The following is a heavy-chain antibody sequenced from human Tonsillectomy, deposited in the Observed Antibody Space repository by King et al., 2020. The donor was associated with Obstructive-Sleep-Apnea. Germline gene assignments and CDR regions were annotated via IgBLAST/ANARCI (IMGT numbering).Heavy chain of an antibody. CDR2: IYHSGST. J-gene: IGHJ6*02. Sequence: VQLQESGPGLVKPSGTLSLTCAVSGGSISSNNWWSWVRQPPGKGLEWIGEIYHSGSTNYNPSLKSRVTISVDKSKNQFSLKVSSVTAADTAVYYCARVNRYCTDGVCYQSYHYYGMDVWGQGTTVFVSS. CDR3: ARVNRYCTDGVCYQSYHYYGMDV. V-gene: IGHV4-4*02. D-gene: IGHD2-8*01. CDR1: GGSISSNNW.